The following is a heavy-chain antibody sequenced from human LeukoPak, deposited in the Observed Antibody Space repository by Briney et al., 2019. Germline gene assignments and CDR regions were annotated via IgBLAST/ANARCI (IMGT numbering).Heavy chain of an antibody. Sequence: EASVKVSCKASGYTFTSYDFNWLRQATGQGPEWMGWMNPNSGATGYAQKFQGRVTMTRSASINTAYMELTNLRSEDTAVYYCATMGVVVATPLFRWYNWFDPWGQGTLVTVSS. CDR3: ATMGVVVATPLFRWYNWFDP. D-gene: IGHD2-15*01. CDR1: GYTFTSYD. CDR2: MNPNSGAT. V-gene: IGHV1-8*01. J-gene: IGHJ5*02.